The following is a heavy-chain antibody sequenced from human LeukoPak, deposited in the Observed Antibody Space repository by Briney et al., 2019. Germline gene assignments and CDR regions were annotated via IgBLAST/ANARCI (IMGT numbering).Heavy chain of an antibody. D-gene: IGHD1-26*01. CDR2: INPNNGDT. V-gene: IGHV1-18*04. J-gene: IGHJ4*02. CDR1: GYIFTTYF. Sequence: ASVKVSCKASGYIFTTYFIHWVRQAPGQGLEWMGWINPNNGDTNYAQKFQGRVTMTTDTSTNTAYMELRSLRSDDTAVYYCARDPQQLVGATGGGFEYWGQGTLVTVSS. CDR3: ARDPQQLVGATGGGFEY.